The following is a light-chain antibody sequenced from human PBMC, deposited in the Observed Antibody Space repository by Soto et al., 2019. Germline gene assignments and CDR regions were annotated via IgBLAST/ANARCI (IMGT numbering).Light chain of an antibody. CDR3: QQYVNSPRT. CDR2: EAS. V-gene: IGKV3-20*01. J-gene: IGKJ1*01. Sequence: EIVLTQSPCALSLSPGERATLSCGASQSIISNFLAWYQQKPGQAPRLLIYEASRRATGIPDRFSGSGSGTDFTLTISRLEPEDFAVYYCQQYVNSPRTFGQGTKVDIK. CDR1: QSIISNF.